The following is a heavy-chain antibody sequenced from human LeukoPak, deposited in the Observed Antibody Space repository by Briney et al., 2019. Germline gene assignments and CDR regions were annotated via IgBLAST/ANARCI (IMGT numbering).Heavy chain of an antibody. V-gene: IGHV1-18*01. CDR2: ISAYNGNT. Sequence: GASVTVSCKASGYTFTSYGISWVRQAPGQGLEWMGWISAYNGNTNYAQKFQGRVTMTRDTSISTAYMELSRLRSDDTAVYYCARDHRPTRIAVAGTSSDYWGQGTLVTVSS. J-gene: IGHJ4*02. CDR3: ARDHRPTRIAVAGTSSDY. D-gene: IGHD6-19*01. CDR1: GYTFTSYG.